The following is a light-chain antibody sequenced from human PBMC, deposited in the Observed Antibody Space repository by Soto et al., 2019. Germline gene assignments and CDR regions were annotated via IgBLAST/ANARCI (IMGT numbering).Light chain of an antibody. J-gene: IGKJ5*01. CDR2: GAS. V-gene: IGKV3-15*01. CDR3: QQNKTWPTIT. CDR1: QSLSSS. Sequence: TQSPATLSVSPGEGATLSCRASQSLSSSLAWYQQKPGQAPRLLIYGASTRATGIPARFSGSGSGTEFTLTISSLQSEECAVYEKQQNKTWPTITFAQGTRLEIK.